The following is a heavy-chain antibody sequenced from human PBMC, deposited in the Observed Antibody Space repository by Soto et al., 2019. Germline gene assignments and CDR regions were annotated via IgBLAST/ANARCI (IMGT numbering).Heavy chain of an antibody. J-gene: IGHJ6*02. CDR1: GGTFTSYA. CDR3: ARHPGGRGYDYGMDV. Sequence: ASVKVSCKASGGTFTSYAISWVRQAPGQGLEWMGGIIPIFGTANYAQKFQGRVTITADESTSTAYMELSSLRSEDTAVYYCARHPGGRGYDYGMDVLGQGTTVTVSS. D-gene: IGHD2-15*01. CDR2: IIPIFGTA. V-gene: IGHV1-69*13.